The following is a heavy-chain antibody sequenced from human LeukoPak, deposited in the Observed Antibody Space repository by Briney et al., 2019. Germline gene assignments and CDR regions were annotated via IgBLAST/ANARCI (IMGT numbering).Heavy chain of an antibody. CDR2: ISWNSGGI. Sequence: LGRSLRLSCAASGFTFDDYAMHWVRQAPGKGLEWVSGISWNSGGIGYADSVKGRFTISRDNAKNSLYLQLNSLRAEDTALYYCAKDSRGYKYGTFDYWGQGTLVTVSS. CDR1: GFTFDDYA. CDR3: AKDSRGYKYGTFDY. D-gene: IGHD5-24*01. J-gene: IGHJ4*02. V-gene: IGHV3-9*01.